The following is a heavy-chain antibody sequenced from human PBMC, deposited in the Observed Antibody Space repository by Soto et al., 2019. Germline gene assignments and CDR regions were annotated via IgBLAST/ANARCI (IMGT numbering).Heavy chain of an antibody. Sequence: GGSLRLSCAGSGFTFSNFWMHWVRQAPGKGLVWVARINTDGSVTSHADSVKGRFTISRDNSKNTLYLQMNSLRAEDTAVYYCAKDLNLAMTEIDAFDIWGQGTMVTV. D-gene: IGHD2-2*01. V-gene: IGHV3-74*01. CDR3: AKDLNLAMTEIDAFDI. CDR2: INTDGSVT. J-gene: IGHJ3*02. CDR1: GFTFSNFW.